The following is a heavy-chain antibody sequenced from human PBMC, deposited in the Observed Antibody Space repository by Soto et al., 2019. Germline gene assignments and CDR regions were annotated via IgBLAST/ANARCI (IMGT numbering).Heavy chain of an antibody. CDR3: ARSPPPLGRFDS. J-gene: IGHJ5*01. CDR1: GYTLANYA. Sequence: GASVKVSCTASGYTLANYAMQWVRQAPGQRLEWMGWINGGSGSTRYSQNFQGRLTITRDSSANTVYMELSSLRSGDTAIYYSARSPPPLGRFDSWGLGTLVTVSS. CDR2: INGGSGST. V-gene: IGHV1-3*01.